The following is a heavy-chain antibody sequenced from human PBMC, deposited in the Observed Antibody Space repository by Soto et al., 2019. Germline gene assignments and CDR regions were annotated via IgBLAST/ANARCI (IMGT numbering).Heavy chain of an antibody. V-gene: IGHV1-18*01. J-gene: IGHJ4*02. CDR2: ISAYNGIT. D-gene: IGHD3-22*01. CDR3: ASEYYDSSGYYPFDY. Sequence: KERGASVKVTCKASGYTLTNYGISWVRQAPGQGLEWMGWISAYNGITNYAQKLQGRVTMTTDTSTSTAYMELRSLRSDDTAVYYCASEYYDSSGYYPFDYWGQGTLVTVSS. CDR1: GYTLTNYG.